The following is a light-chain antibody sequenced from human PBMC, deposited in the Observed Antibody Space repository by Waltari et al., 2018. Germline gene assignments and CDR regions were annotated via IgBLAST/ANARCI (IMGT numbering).Light chain of an antibody. J-gene: IGLJ1*01. CDR3: SSYAGSKNYV. V-gene: IGLV2-8*01. Sequence: QSALTQPPSASGSPGQSVPISCTGARRDVGVYNSVSWYQQHPGKAPKLMIYEVSKRPSGVPDRFSGSKSGNTASLTVSGLQAEDEADYYCSSYAGSKNYVFGTGTKVTVL. CDR1: RRDVGVYNS. CDR2: EVS.